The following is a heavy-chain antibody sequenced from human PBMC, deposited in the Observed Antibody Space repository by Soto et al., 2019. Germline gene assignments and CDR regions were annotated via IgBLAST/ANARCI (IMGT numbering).Heavy chain of an antibody. D-gene: IGHD3-10*01. J-gene: IGHJ6*03. V-gene: IGHV3-23*01. CDR3: AKYLPEHYGSGSYYYMDV. CDR1: GFTFSSYA. CDR2: ISGSGGST. Sequence: GGSLRLSCAASGFTFSSYAMSWVRQAPGKGLEWVSAISGSGGSTYYADSVKGRFTISRDNSKNTLYLQMNSRRAEDKAVYYCAKYLPEHYGSGSYYYMDVWGKGTTVTVSS.